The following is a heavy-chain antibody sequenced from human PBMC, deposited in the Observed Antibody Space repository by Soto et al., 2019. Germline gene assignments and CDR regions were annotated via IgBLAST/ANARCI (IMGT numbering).Heavy chain of an antibody. CDR2: INHSGST. V-gene: IGHV4-4*02. CDR3: ARPGFSYYYYYGMDV. CDR1: GGSISSSNW. Sequence: SETLSLTCAVSGGSISSSNWWSWARQPPGKGLEWIGEINHSGSTNYNPSLKSRVTISVDTSKNQFSLKLSSVTAADTAVYYCARPGFSYYYYYGMDVWGQGTTVTVSS. J-gene: IGHJ6*02.